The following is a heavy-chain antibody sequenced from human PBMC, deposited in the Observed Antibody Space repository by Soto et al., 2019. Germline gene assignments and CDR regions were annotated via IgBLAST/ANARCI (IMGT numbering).Heavy chain of an antibody. Sequence: QVQLVQSGAEVKKPGSSVKVSCKASGGTFSSYAISWVRQAPVQGLEWMGGIIPIFGTANYAQTFQGRVTITADESATTAYMELSSLRSEDTAVYYCASQYDILNGDVRGRFDPWGQGPLVTVSS. V-gene: IGHV1-69*12. CDR1: GGTFSSYA. D-gene: IGHD3-9*01. CDR2: IIPIFGTA. J-gene: IGHJ5*02. CDR3: ASQYDILNGDVRGRFDP.